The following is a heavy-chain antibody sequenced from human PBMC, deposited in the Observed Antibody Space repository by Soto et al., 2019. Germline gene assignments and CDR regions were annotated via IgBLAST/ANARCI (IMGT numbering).Heavy chain of an antibody. CDR1: GGSISSYY. CDR3: ARGSHYYDSSGYYWDY. Sequence: SETLSLTCTVSGGSISSYYLSWIRQPPGKGLEWIGYIYYSGSTNYNPSLKSRVTISVDTSKNQFSLKLSSVTAADTAVYYCARGSHYYDSSGYYWDYWGQGTLVTVYS. J-gene: IGHJ4*02. V-gene: IGHV4-59*01. D-gene: IGHD3-22*01. CDR2: IYYSGST.